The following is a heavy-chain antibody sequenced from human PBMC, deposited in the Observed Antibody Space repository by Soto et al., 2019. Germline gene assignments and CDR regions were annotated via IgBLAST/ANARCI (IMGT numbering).Heavy chain of an antibody. V-gene: IGHV4-34*01. CDR2: INHSGST. D-gene: IGHD3-3*01. J-gene: IGHJ5*02. CDR1: GGSFSGYY. CDR3: ARGARFFGVVITGAVGKYNWFDP. Sequence: SETLSLTCAVYGGSFSGYYWSWIRQPPGKGLEWIGEINHSGSTNYNPSLKSRVTISVDTSKNQFSLKLSSVTAADTAVYYCARGARFFGVVITGAVGKYNWFDPWGQGTLVTVSS.